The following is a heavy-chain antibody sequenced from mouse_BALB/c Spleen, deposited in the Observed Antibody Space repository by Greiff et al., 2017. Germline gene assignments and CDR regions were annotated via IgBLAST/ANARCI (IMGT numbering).Heavy chain of an antibody. CDR1: GFNIKDYY. CDR3: NAWGGNYFPFDY. J-gene: IGHJ2*01. V-gene: IGHV14-4*02. Sequence: EVQLQQSGAELVRSGASVKLSCTASGFNIKDYYMHWVKQRPEQGLEWIGWIDPENGDTEYAPKFQGKATMTADTSSNTAYLQLSSLTSEDTAVYYLNAWGGNYFPFDYWGQGTTLTVSS. CDR2: IDPENGDT. D-gene: IGHD2-1*01.